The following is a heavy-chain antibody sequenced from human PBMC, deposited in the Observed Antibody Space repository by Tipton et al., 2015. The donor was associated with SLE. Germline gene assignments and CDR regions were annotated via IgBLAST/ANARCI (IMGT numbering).Heavy chain of an antibody. CDR1: GGSFSGYY. CDR3: ARGALGAQQLVRHYSYGMDV. D-gene: IGHD6-13*01. Sequence: TLSLTCAVYGGSFSGYYWSWIRQPPGKGLEWIGEINHSGSTNYNPPLKSRVTISVDTSKNQFSLKLRSVTAADSAVYYCARGALGAQQLVRHYSYGMDVWGQGTTVTVSS. CDR2: INHSGST. J-gene: IGHJ6*02. V-gene: IGHV4-34*01.